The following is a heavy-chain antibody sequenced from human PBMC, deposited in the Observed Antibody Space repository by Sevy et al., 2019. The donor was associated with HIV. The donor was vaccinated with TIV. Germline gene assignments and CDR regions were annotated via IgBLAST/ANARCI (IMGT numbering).Heavy chain of an antibody. CDR1: GGSISSGGYY. CDR2: IYYSGST. D-gene: IGHD2-21*02. Sequence: SETLSLTCTVSGGSISSGGYYWSWIRQHPGKGLEWIGYIYYSGSTYYNPSLKSRVTISVDTSKNQFSLKLSSVTAADTAVYYCARALKHIVVVTAIGWYFDLWGRGTLVTVSS. V-gene: IGHV4-31*03. J-gene: IGHJ2*01. CDR3: ARALKHIVVVTAIGWYFDL.